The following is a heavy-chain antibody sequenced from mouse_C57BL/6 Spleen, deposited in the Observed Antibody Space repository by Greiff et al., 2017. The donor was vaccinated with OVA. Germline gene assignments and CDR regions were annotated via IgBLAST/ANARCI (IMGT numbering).Heavy chain of an antibody. V-gene: IGHV1-26*01. CDR1: GYTFTDYY. D-gene: IGHD3-2*02. CDR3: ARRQLRGAMDY. CDR2: INPNNGGT. J-gene: IGHJ4*01. Sequence: VQLQQSGPELVKPGASVKISCKASGYTFTDYYMNWVKQSHGKSLEWIGDINPNNGGTSYNQKFKGKATLTVDKSSSTAYMELRSLTSEDSAVYYCARRQLRGAMDYWGQGTSVTVSS.